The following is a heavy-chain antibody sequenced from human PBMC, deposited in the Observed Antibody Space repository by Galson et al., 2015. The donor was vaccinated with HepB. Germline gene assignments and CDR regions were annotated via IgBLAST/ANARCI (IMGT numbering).Heavy chain of an antibody. CDR1: GFTFSSYA. Sequence: SLRLSCAASGFTFSSYAMSWVRQAPGKGLEWVSAISGSGGSTYYADSVKGRFTISRDNSKNTLYLQMNSLRAEDTAVYYCAKDPRYCSGGSCYVGYFDYWGQGTLVTVSS. CDR2: ISGSGGST. D-gene: IGHD2-15*01. J-gene: IGHJ4*02. V-gene: IGHV3-23*01. CDR3: AKDPRYCSGGSCYVGYFDY.